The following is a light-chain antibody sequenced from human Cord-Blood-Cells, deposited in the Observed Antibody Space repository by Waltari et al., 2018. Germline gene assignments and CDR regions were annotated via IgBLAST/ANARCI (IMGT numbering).Light chain of an antibody. V-gene: IGLV2-14*01. CDR2: DVS. J-gene: IGLJ3*02. CDR3: SSYTSSSNWV. Sequence: QSALTQPASVSGSPGQSITISCTGTSSDVGGYNYVSWYQQHPGKAPKLMIYDVSNRPSGVSKRFSGSKSGHTASLTISGLQAEDEADYYCSSYTSSSNWVFGGGTKLTVL. CDR1: SSDVGGYNY.